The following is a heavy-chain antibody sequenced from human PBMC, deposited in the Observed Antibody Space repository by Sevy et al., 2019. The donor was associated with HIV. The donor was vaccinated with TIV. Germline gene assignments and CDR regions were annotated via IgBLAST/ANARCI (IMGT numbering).Heavy chain of an antibody. V-gene: IGHV3-33*01. CDR2: IGYDGSNK. CDR3: ARDPRMYGDYLLAYFDS. Sequence: GGSLRLSCAASGFTPSTYGMHWVRQAPGKGLEWVAGIGYDGSNKYYADSVKGGFTISRDNSKNTLFLQMDSLRAEDTAVYYCARDPRMYGDYLLAYFDSWGQRTLVTVSS. J-gene: IGHJ4*02. CDR1: GFTPSTYG. D-gene: IGHD2-8*01.